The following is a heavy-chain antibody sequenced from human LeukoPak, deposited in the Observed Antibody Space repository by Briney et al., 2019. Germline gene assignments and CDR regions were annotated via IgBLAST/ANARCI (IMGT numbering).Heavy chain of an antibody. CDR2: ISESDGDT. D-gene: IGHD1-26*01. J-gene: IGHJ4*02. CDR1: GFTFSKSA. V-gene: IGHV3-23*01. Sequence: PGGSLRLSCAASGFTFSKSAMSWVRQAPGKGLEWVSVISESDGDTYYADSVKGRFTISRDTSTDTLFLQLSSLRAEDTAVYYCAKTQSGTYSYFDHWGQGALVTVSS. CDR3: AKTQSGTYSYFDH.